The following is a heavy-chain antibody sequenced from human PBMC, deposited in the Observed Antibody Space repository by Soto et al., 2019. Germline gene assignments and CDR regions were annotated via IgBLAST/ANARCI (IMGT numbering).Heavy chain of an antibody. Sequence: SVRVACKASAYSFTTYHIHWVRQAPGQVLEWMRLINPDAGAINYAQRFQGRLRLTRDTSTSTAYMELRSLRSDDTAVYYCVWLQGMYYFDYWGQGTMVTVSS. J-gene: IGHJ4*02. CDR3: VWLQGMYYFDY. CDR1: AYSFTTYH. D-gene: IGHD5-12*01. V-gene: IGHV1-46*01. CDR2: INPDAGAI.